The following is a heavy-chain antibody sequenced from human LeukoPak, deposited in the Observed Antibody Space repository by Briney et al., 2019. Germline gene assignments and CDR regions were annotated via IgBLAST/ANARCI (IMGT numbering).Heavy chain of an antibody. V-gene: IGHV4-30-4*08. CDR1: GASISNGDYY. CDR3: AREALLYYFDY. D-gene: IGHD2-15*01. Sequence: SQTLSLTCTVSGASISNGDYYWPWIRQTPGEGLEWIGYIYHSGSTYYNPSLKSRLTIPLDTSENQFSLSLNSVTAADTAVYYCAREALLYYFDYWGQGTPVTVSS. J-gene: IGHJ4*02. CDR2: IYHSGST.